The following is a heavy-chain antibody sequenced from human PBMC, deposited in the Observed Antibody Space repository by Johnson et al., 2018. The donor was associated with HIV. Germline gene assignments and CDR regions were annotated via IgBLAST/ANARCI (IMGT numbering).Heavy chain of an antibody. V-gene: IGHV3-53*01. D-gene: IGHD1-26*01. J-gene: IGHJ3*01. CDR3: GRRDSGSLSVDL. CDR1: GFTVSSNY. CDR2: SGSGYST. Sequence: VQLVESGGGLIQPGGSLRLSCAASGFTVSSNYMSWVRQAPGKGLEWVSGISGSGYSTFYADSVKGRFTISRDNAKNSLYLQMKSLRAEDTALYYCGRRDSGSLSVDLWGRGTMVIVSS.